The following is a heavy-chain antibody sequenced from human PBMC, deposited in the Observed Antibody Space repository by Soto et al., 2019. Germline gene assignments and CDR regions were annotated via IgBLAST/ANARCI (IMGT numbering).Heavy chain of an antibody. V-gene: IGHV3-48*01. D-gene: IGHD3-3*01. CDR3: ARGGTPGLEGAFDI. J-gene: IGHJ3*02. CDR2: ISSSSSTI. CDR1: GFTFSSYS. Sequence: EVQRVESGGGLVQPGGSLRLSCTASGFTFSSYSMNWVRQAPGKGLEWVSYISSSSSTIYYADSVKGRFTISRDNAKNSLYLQMNSLRAEDTAVYYCARGGTPGLEGAFDIWGQGTMVTVSS.